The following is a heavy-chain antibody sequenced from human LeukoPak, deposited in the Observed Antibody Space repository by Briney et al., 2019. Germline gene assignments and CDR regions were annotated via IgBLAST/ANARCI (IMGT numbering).Heavy chain of an antibody. J-gene: IGHJ4*02. CDR3: ARTGEEWLQLDFDY. V-gene: IGHV1-2*02. D-gene: IGHD5-24*01. Sequence: GASVKVSCKASGYTFIGYYIHWVRQAPGQGLEMMGWINPNSGATNYAQKLQGRVTMTTDTSTSTAYMELRSLRSDDTAVYYCARTGEEWLQLDFDYWGQGTLVTVSS. CDR1: GYTFIGYY. CDR2: INPNSGAT.